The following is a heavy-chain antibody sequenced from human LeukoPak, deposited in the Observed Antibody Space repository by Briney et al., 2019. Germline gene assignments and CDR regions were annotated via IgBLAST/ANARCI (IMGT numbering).Heavy chain of an antibody. V-gene: IGHV3-23*01. J-gene: IGHJ4*02. CDR3: ARGPVLRFLEWSYIDY. CDR2: ISGSGGST. D-gene: IGHD3-3*01. Sequence: GGSLRLSCAASGFTFSSYAMSWVRQAPGKGLEWVSAISGSGGSTYYADSVKGRFTISRDNAKNSLYLQMNSLRAEDMAVYYCARGPVLRFLEWSYIDYWGQGTLDTVSS. CDR1: GFTFSSYA.